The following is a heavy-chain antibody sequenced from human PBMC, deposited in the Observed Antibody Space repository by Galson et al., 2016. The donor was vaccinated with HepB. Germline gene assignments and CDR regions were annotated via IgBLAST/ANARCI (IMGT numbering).Heavy chain of an antibody. CDR1: GFTFRSHA. V-gene: IGHV3-23*01. CDR3: ARYQGLIPRFNFALDV. CDR2: ISGSAGTT. D-gene: IGHD1-1*01. J-gene: IGHJ6*02. Sequence: SLRLSCAASGFTFRSHAMSWVRQAPGKGLGWVSSISGSAGTTFYADSVQGRFTISRDKSKNTLALQMNTLRDEDTAVYYCARYQGLIPRFNFALDVWGQGTTVTVSS.